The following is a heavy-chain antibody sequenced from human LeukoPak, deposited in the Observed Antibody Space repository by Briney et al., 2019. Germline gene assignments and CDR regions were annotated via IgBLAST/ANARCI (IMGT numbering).Heavy chain of an antibody. CDR2: INPNSGRT. V-gene: IGHV1-2*04. Sequence: ASVKVSRKASGYTFTGYYMHWVRQAPGQGLEWMGWINPNSGRTNYAQKFQGWVTMTGDTSISTAYMELSRLRSDDTAVYYCARGPPPGYSSSWYIVEFDYWGQGTLVTVSS. CDR1: GYTFTGYY. D-gene: IGHD6-13*01. J-gene: IGHJ4*02. CDR3: ARGPPPGYSSSWYIVEFDY.